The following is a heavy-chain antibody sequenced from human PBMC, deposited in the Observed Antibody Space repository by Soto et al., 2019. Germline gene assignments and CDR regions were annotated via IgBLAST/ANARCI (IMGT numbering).Heavy chain of an antibody. V-gene: IGHV4-4*02. CDR3: GRGGVERGPVVTNWFDP. J-gene: IGHJ5*02. D-gene: IGHD2-15*01. CDR1: GGSISSSNW. Sequence: PSQTLSLTCAVSGGSISSSNWWSWVRQPPGKGLEWIGEIYHSGSTNYNPSLKSRVTISVEKSKNQFSLKLSSVSAADRAVYYCGRGGVERGPVVTNWFDPWGQGTLVIVSS. CDR2: IYHSGST.